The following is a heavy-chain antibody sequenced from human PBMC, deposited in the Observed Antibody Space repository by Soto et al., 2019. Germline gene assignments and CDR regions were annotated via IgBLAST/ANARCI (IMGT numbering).Heavy chain of an antibody. D-gene: IGHD5-12*01. V-gene: IGHV3-21*01. Sequence: PGGSLRLSCAASGFTFSSYSMNWVRQAPGKGLEWVSSISSGSSYIYYADSVKGRFTISRDNAKNSLYLQMNSLRAEDTAVYYCARSQHRSGYDRFDYWGQGTLVTVSS. CDR3: ARSQHRSGYDRFDY. CDR1: GFTFSSYS. J-gene: IGHJ4*02. CDR2: ISSGSSYI.